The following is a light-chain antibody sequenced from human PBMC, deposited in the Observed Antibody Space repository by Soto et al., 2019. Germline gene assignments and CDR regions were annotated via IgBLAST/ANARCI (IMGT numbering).Light chain of an antibody. V-gene: IGKV3-20*01. CDR3: QQYGTSPHT. Sequence: ELVLTQSPGTLSLSPGERVALSCRASQSVRGDYLAWYQQQPGQPPRLLIYEASRRAPGIPDRFTGSGSGTDFILTISRLEPEDLALYFCQQYGTSPHTFGQGTKLEIK. CDR1: QSVRGDY. J-gene: IGKJ2*01. CDR2: EAS.